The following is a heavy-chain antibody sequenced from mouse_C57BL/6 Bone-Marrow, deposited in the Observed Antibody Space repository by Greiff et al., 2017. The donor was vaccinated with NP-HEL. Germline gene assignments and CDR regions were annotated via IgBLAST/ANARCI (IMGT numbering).Heavy chain of an antibody. CDR2: INPSSGYT. CDR1: GYTFTSYT. Sequence: QVQLKESGAELARPGASVKMSCKASGYTFTSYTMHWVKQRPGQGLEWIGYINPSSGYTKYNQKFKDKATLTADKSSSTAYMQLSSLTSEDSAVYYCARPPLLRYSLFDYWGQGTTLTVSS. V-gene: IGHV1-4*01. J-gene: IGHJ2*01. CDR3: ARPPLLRYSLFDY. D-gene: IGHD1-1*01.